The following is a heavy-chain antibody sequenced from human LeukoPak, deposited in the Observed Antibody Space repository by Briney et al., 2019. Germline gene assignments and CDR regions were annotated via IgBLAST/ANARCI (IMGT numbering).Heavy chain of an antibody. CDR2: INHSGST. Sequence: SETLSLTCAVYGGSFSGYYWSWIRQPPGKGLEWIGEINHSGSTNYNPSLKSRVTISVDTSKNQFSLKLTSVTAPDTAVYYCASENTAMVLHYFDYWGQGTLVTVSS. CDR3: ASENTAMVLHYFDY. D-gene: IGHD5-18*01. V-gene: IGHV4-34*01. CDR1: GGSFSGYY. J-gene: IGHJ4*02.